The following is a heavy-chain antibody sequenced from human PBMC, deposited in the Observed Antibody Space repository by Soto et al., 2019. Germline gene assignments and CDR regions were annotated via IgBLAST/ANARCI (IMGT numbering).Heavy chain of an antibody. CDR1: GYSFTSYW. V-gene: IGHV5-10-1*01. Sequence: PGESLKISCKGSGYSFTSYWISWVRQMPGKGLEWMGRIDPSDSYTNYNPSFQGHVTISADKSISTAYLQWSSLKASDTAMYYCARSVILGYYYYGMDVWGQGTTVTVSS. D-gene: IGHD2-8*02. CDR2: IDPSDSYT. J-gene: IGHJ6*02. CDR3: ARSVILGYYYYGMDV.